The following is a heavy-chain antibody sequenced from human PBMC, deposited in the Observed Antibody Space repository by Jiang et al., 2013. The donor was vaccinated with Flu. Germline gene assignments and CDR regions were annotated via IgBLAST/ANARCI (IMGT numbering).Heavy chain of an antibody. D-gene: IGHD5-24*01. Sequence: YTFTGYYMHWVRQAPRTRALSGWEWINPNSGGTNYAQKFQGRVTMTRDTSISTAYMELSRLRSDDTAVYYCAREAEMATIFGYWGQGTLVTVSS. CDR2: INPNSGGT. CDR1: YTFTGYY. CDR3: AREAEMATIFGY. J-gene: IGHJ4*02. V-gene: IGHV1-2*02.